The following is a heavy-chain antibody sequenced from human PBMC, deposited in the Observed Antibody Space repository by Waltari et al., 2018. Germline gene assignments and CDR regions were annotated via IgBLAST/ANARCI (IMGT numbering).Heavy chain of an antibody. CDR2: INHSGST. CDR1: GGSFSGYY. V-gene: IGHV4-34*01. D-gene: IGHD3-3*01. CDR3: ARGRGGTIFGVVIRFDY. J-gene: IGHJ4*02. Sequence: QVQLQQWGAGLLKPSETLSLTCAVYGGSFSGYYWSWIRQPPGKGLEWIGEINHSGSTNYNPSRKSRVTISVDTSKNQFSLKLSSVTAADTAVYYCARGRGGTIFGVVIRFDYWGQGTLVTVSS.